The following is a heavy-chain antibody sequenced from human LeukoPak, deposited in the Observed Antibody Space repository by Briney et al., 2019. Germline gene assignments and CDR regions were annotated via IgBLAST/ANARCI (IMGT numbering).Heavy chain of an antibody. CDR2: IKSKTDGGTT. D-gene: IGHD3-22*01. J-gene: IGHJ4*02. V-gene: IGHV3-15*01. Sequence: GGSLRLSCVASGFTFSNAWMSWVRQAPGKGLEWVGRIKSKTDGGTTDYAAPVKGRFTISRDDSKNTLYLQMNSLKTEDTAVYYCTTESDYYDSSGYPIRWGQGTLVTVSS. CDR1: GFTFSNAW. CDR3: TTESDYYDSSGYPIR.